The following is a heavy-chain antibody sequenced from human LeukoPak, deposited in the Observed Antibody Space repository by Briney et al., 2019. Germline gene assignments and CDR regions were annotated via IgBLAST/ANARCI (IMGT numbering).Heavy chain of an antibody. CDR2: IWYDGSNN. D-gene: IGHD6-13*01. V-gene: IGHV3-33*01. CDR1: GFTFRTYG. J-gene: IGHJ5*02. CDR3: ARGSSSSWYGSFDP. Sequence: GGSLRLSCAASGFTFRTYGMHWVRQAPGKGLEWVAVIWYDGSNNYYADSVKGRFTISRDNSKNTLYLQMNSLRAEDTAVYYCARGSSSSWYGSFDPWGQGTLVIVSS.